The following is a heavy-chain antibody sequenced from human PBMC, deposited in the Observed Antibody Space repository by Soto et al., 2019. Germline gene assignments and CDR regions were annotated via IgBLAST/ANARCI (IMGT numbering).Heavy chain of an antibody. CDR2: IYYSGST. Sequence: SETLSLTCTVSGGSISSGDYYWSWIRQPPGKGLEWIGYIYYSGSTYYNPSLKSRVTISVDTSKNQFSLKLSSVTAADTAVYYCARDSRGYGMDVWGQGTTVTVSS. CDR1: GGSISSGDYY. D-gene: IGHD6-13*01. CDR3: ARDSRGYGMDV. J-gene: IGHJ6*02. V-gene: IGHV4-30-4*01.